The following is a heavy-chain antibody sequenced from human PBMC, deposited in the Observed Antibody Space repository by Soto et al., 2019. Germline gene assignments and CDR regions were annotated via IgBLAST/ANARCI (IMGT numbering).Heavy chain of an antibody. D-gene: IGHD3-22*01. Sequence: EVQLVESGGGLVQPGGSLRLSFAASGFTVSSNSMSWVRQAPGKGLEWVSVIYSGGSTYYANSVKGRFTISRDNTKNTLYLQMKSLRAEDTAVYYCARANYYDTWGQGTLVTVSS. V-gene: IGHV3-66*01. CDR1: GFTVSSNS. CDR3: ARANYYDT. J-gene: IGHJ4*02. CDR2: IYSGGST.